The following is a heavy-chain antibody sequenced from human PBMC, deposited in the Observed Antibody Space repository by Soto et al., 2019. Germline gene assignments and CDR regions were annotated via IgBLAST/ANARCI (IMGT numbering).Heavy chain of an antibody. J-gene: IGHJ4*02. V-gene: IGHV1-69*12. D-gene: IGHD5-12*01. CDR2: IVPIVGKT. Sequence: QVQLVQSGAEVRQPASSVKVSCKTSGGTFSSYAISWVRQAPGQGLEWMGGIVPIVGKTTYAQKFQGRVTITADEATSTADMQLSRLRSDDTAVYYCVRVVAIPGYPDHWGQGTLVTVSS. CDR1: GGTFSSYA. CDR3: VRVVAIPGYPDH.